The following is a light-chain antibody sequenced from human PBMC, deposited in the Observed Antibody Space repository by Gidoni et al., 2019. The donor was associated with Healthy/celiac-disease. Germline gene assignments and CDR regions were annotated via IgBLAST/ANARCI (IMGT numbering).Light chain of an antibody. CDR2: GAS. CDR3: QQYGSSPPFT. J-gene: IGKJ3*01. V-gene: IGKV3-20*01. Sequence: IVLTQSPCTLSLSPGERATLSCRASQSVSSSYLAWYQQKPGQAPRLLIYGASSRATGIPDRFSGSGSGTDFTLTISRLEPEDFAVYYCQQYGSSPPFTFGPGTKVEIK. CDR1: QSVSSSY.